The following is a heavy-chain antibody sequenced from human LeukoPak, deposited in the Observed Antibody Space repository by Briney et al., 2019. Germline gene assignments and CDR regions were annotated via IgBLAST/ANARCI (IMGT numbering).Heavy chain of an antibody. Sequence: ASVKVSCKASGYTFTSYDINWVRQATGQGLEWMGWMNPNSGNTGYAQKFQGRVTITRNTSISTAYMELSSLRSEDTAVYYCARVGWADRPAVYYYYMDVWGKGTTVTVSS. V-gene: IGHV1-8*03. CDR2: MNPNSGNT. CDR3: ARVGWADRPAVYYYYMDV. CDR1: GYTFTSYD. D-gene: IGHD6-6*01. J-gene: IGHJ6*03.